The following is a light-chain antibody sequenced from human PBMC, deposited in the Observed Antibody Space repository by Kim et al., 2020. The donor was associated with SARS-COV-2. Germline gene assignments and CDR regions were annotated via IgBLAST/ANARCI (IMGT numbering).Light chain of an antibody. CDR2: AAS. Sequence: ASVGDRVTISRRASQGISIYLAWFQQKPGEAPRLLIYAASTLQSGVPSRFSGSGSGTDFTLSISSLQPEDFATYFCQQLNSYPLTFGGGTKVDIK. V-gene: IGKV1-9*01. CDR1: QGISIY. CDR3: QQLNSYPLT. J-gene: IGKJ4*01.